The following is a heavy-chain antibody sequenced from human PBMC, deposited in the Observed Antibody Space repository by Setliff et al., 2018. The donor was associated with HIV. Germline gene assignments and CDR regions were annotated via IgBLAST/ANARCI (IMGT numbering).Heavy chain of an antibody. CDR1: GFTFSSYW. Sequence: GGSLRLSCAASGFTFSSYWMNWVRQAPGKGLEWVANIKDDGSEKYYVDSVKGRFTISRDNAKNSLYLQMHSLRAEDTAVYYCARDFRVQLERRSGDYRGQGTLVTVSS. J-gene: IGHJ4*02. D-gene: IGHD1-1*01. V-gene: IGHV3-7*01. CDR3: ARDFRVQLERRSGDY. CDR2: IKDDGSEK.